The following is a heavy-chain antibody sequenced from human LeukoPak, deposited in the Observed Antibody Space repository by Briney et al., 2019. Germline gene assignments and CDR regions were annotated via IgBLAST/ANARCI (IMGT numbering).Heavy chain of an antibody. CDR2: ISANNGNT. D-gene: IGHD3-10*01. J-gene: IGHJ4*02. Sequence: ASVKVSCKASGHTFTGYYMHWVRQAPGQGLEWMGWISANNGNTNYAQKFQGRVTMTTDTSTSTAYMELRTLRSDDTAVYFCARGPPYVSGSPFFYWGQGTLVTVSS. CDR1: GHTFTGYY. V-gene: IGHV1-18*04. CDR3: ARGPPYVSGSPFFY.